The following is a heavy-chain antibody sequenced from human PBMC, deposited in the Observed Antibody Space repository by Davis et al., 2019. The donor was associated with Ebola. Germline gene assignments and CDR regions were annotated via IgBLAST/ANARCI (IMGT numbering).Heavy chain of an antibody. CDR2: MSTSGSKT. J-gene: IGHJ4*02. V-gene: IGHV3-23*01. CDR3: AKKIPGNNPFDS. Sequence: GESLKISCAASGFTFSSYAMSWVRQAPGAGLELVSSMSTSGSKTDYGDSVKGRFTISRDNSMNILYLQMNSLRAEDTAIYYCAKKIPGNNPFDSWGQGTLVTVSS. D-gene: IGHD1-14*01. CDR1: GFTFSSYA.